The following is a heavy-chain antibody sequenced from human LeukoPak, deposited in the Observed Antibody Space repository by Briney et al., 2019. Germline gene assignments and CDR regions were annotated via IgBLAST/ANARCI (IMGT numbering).Heavy chain of an antibody. CDR2: ISSSSSYI. D-gene: IGHD3-22*01. Sequence: GGSLRLSCAASGFTFSSYSMNWVRQAPGKGPEWVSSISSSSSYIYYADSVKGRFTISRDNAKNSLYLQMDSLRAEDTAVYYCARETIYYYDSSGLGAFDIWGQGTMVTASS. CDR1: GFTFSSYS. J-gene: IGHJ3*02. CDR3: ARETIYYYDSSGLGAFDI. V-gene: IGHV3-21*01.